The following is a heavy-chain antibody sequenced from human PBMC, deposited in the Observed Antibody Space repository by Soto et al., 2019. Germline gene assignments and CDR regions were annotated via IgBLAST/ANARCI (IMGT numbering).Heavy chain of an antibody. D-gene: IGHD5-18*01. Sequence: GASVKVSCKTSGYDFTSSGISWVRQAPGQGLEWMGWISTYNGNTNYAQKFQGRVTMTTETSTSTAIMELRSLRSDDTTVYYCARDPGYNYAYYGMDVWGQGTTVTV. V-gene: IGHV1-18*01. CDR2: ISTYNGNT. J-gene: IGHJ6*02. CDR3: ARDPGYNYAYYGMDV. CDR1: GYDFTSSG.